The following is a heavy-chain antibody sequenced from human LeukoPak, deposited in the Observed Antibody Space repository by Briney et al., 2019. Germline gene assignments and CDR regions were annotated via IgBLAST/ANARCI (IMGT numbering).Heavy chain of an antibody. Sequence: PGGSLRLSCAASGFTFSSYSMNWVRQAPGKGLEWVSSISSSSYIYYADSVKGRFTISRDNAKNSLYLQMNGLRAEDTAVYYCARLGSPTYSSSSGFDPWGQGTLVTVSS. CDR3: ARLGSPTYSSSSGFDP. CDR1: GFTFSSYS. D-gene: IGHD6-6*01. V-gene: IGHV3-21*01. J-gene: IGHJ5*02. CDR2: ISSSSYI.